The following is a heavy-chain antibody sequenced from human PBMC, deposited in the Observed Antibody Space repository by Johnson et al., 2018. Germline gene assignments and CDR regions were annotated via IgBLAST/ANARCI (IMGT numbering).Heavy chain of an antibody. CDR3: AGDSPGGGWPVDAFDI. J-gene: IGHJ3*02. CDR2: IIPIFGTA. V-gene: IGHV1-69*12. Sequence: QVQLVQSGAEVKKPGSSVKVSCKASGGTFSSYAISWVRQAPGQGLEWMGGIIPIFGTANYAQKFQGRVTMTADESTSTAYMELSILRAAATAVYYCAGDSPGGGWPVDAFDIWGQGTRVTVSS. CDR1: GGTFSSYA. D-gene: IGHD6-19*01.